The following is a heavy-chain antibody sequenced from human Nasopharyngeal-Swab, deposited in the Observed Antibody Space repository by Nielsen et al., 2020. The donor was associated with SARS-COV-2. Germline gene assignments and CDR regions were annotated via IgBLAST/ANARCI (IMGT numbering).Heavy chain of an antibody. CDR1: GFTFRSCA. Sequence: ESLNIPCVASGFTFRSCAMTWGRQAPGPGLQSLVTISGSGHRTYYADSVKGRFTISRDNSQNTLYLQKNSLRAEDTAVYYCAKDIRHNYDYWSGYFTNWGQGTLVTVSS. J-gene: IGHJ4*02. CDR3: AKDIRHNYDYWSGYFTN. D-gene: IGHD3-3*01. CDR2: ISGSGHRT. V-gene: IGHV3-23*01.